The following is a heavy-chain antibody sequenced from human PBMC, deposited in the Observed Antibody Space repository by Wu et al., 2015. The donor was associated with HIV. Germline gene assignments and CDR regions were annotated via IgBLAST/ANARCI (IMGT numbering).Heavy chain of an antibody. CDR3: ARDATPVTTEFDY. J-gene: IGHJ4*02. V-gene: IGHV1-2*02. CDR2: INPASGST. Sequence: QVQLVQSGAEVRKPGASVKVSCTASGYTFTGYYMHWVRQAPGRGPEWMGWINPASGSTIYAEKFEGIVIVTRDTSINTAYMELNGLISDDTAIYYCARDATPVTTEFDYWGQGTLVTVSS. D-gene: IGHD4-17*01. CDR1: GYTFTGYY.